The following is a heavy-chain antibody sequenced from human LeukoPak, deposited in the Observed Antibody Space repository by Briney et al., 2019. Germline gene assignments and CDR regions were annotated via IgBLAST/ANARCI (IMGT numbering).Heavy chain of an antibody. CDR2: INHSGST. V-gene: IGHV4-34*01. Sequence: SETLSLTCAVYGGSFSGYYWSWIRQPPGKGLEWIGEINHSGSTNYNPSLKSRVTISVDTSKNQFSLKLSSVTAADTAVYYCARAAGVVVAATHFDCWGQGTLVTVSS. D-gene: IGHD2-15*01. CDR1: GGSFSGYY. J-gene: IGHJ4*02. CDR3: ARAAGVVVAATHFDC.